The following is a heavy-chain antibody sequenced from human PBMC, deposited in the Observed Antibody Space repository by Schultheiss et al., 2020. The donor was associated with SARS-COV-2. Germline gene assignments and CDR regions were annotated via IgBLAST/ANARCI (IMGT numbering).Heavy chain of an antibody. D-gene: IGHD6-13*01. CDR3: ARHGAVGSSWYRYGMDV. V-gene: IGHV5-51*01. CDR2: IYPGDSDT. Sequence: GGSLRLSCKGSGYSFTSYWIGWVRQMPGKGLEWMGIIYPGDSDTRYSPSFQGQVTISADKSISTAYLQWSSLKASDTAMYYCARHGAVGSSWYRYGMDVWGQGTTVTVSS. J-gene: IGHJ6*02. CDR1: GYSFTSYW.